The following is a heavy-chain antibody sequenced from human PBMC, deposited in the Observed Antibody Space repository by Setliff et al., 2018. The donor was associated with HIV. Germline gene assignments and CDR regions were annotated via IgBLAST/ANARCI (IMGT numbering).Heavy chain of an antibody. CDR1: GDSISSGGYY. CDR3: ARRSGWSLDY. J-gene: IGHJ4*02. V-gene: IGHV4-34*12. D-gene: IGHD6-19*01. Sequence: SLTCAVSGDSISSGGYYWSWIRQPPGKGLEWIGEIIHSGSTNYNPSLKSRITISVDTSKNQFSLKLSSVTAADTAVYYCARRSGWSLDYWGQGTLVTVSS. CDR2: IIHSGST.